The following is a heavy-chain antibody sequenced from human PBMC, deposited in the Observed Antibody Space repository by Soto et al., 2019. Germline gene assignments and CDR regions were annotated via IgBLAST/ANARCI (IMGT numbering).Heavy chain of an antibody. D-gene: IGHD3-10*01. CDR3: AFNSGSGSYYFDY. J-gene: IGHJ4*02. CDR2: ISGGGETT. V-gene: IGHV3-23*01. Sequence: EVQLLESGGGLVQPGGSLRLSCAASGFTFSSYAMWWVRQAPGKGLECVSAISGGGETTYYADSVKGRFTISRDNSKNTLYLQMNSQRAEDTAVYYCAFNSGSGSYYFDYWGQGTLVTVSS. CDR1: GFTFSSYA.